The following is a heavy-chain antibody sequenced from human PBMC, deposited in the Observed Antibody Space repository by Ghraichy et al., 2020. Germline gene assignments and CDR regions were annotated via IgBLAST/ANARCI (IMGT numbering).Heavy chain of an antibody. CDR3: ARERTGAYAGDYHGMDV. V-gene: IGHV3-33*01. CDR2: TWYDRSDQ. CDR1: GFTFKGFG. J-gene: IGHJ6*02. D-gene: IGHD2-2*01. Sequence: GESQNISCVASGFTFKGFGMHWVRQAPGKGLEWLAVTWYDRSDQYYGDAVRGRFSMSSDSAQTVHLHMDRLRVEDTATYYCARERTGAYAGDYHGMDVWGQGTAVSVSS.